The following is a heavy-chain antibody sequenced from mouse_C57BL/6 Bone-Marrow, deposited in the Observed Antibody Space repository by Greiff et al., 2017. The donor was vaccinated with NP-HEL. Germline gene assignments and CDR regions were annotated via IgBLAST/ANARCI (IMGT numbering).Heavy chain of an antibody. Sequence: QVQLQQSGAELARPGASVKMSCKASGYTFTSYTMHWVKQRPGQGLEWIGYINPSSGYTKYNQKFKDKATLTADKSSSTAYMQLSSLTSEDSAVYYCARFLYGHYFDYWGQGTTLTVSS. CDR2: INPSSGYT. V-gene: IGHV1-4*01. CDR3: ARFLYGHYFDY. CDR1: GYTFTSYT. D-gene: IGHD1-1*01. J-gene: IGHJ2*01.